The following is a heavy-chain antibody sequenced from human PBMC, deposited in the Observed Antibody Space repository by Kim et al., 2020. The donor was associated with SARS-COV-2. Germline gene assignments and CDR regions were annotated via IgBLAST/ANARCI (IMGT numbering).Heavy chain of an antibody. J-gene: IGHJ6*02. CDR1: GFTFSSYA. CDR3: ARDRVSGFGNYYGMDV. Sequence: GGSLRLSCAASGFTFSSYAMHWVRQAPGKGLEWMAVISYDGGNKYYADSVKGRFTISRDNSKNTLYVQMNSLRAEDTAVYYCARDRVSGFGNYYGMDVWGQGSTVTVSS. D-gene: IGHD5-12*01. V-gene: IGHV3-30*04. CDR2: ISYDGGNK.